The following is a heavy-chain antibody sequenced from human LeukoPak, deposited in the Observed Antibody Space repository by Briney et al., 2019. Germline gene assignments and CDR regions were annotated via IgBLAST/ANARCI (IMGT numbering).Heavy chain of an antibody. V-gene: IGHV1-2*02. D-gene: IGHD5-18*01. Sequence: GASVKVSCKASGYTFTGYYMHWVRQAPGQGLEWMGWINPNSGGTNYAQKFQGRVTMTRDTSISTAYMELSRLRSDDTAVYYCARSGWRGYSHGYAFDPWGQGTLVTVSS. CDR3: ARSGWRGYSHGYAFDP. CDR1: GYTFTGYY. CDR2: INPNSGGT. J-gene: IGHJ5*02.